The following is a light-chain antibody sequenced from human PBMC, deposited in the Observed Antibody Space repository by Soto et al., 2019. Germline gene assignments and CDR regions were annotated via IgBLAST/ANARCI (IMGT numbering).Light chain of an antibody. CDR1: SSDVGSYNL. CDR2: EGS. V-gene: IGLV2-23*01. Sequence: QSAPTQPASVSGSPGQSITISCTGTSSDVGSYNLVSWYQQHPGKAPKLMIYEGSKRPSGVSNRFSGSKSGNTASLTISGLQAEDEADYYCCSYAGRSTCVFGGGTKLTVL. CDR3: CSYAGRSTCV. J-gene: IGLJ2*01.